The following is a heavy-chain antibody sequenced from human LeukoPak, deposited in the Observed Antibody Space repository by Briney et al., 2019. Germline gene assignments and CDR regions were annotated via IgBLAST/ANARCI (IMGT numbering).Heavy chain of an antibody. CDR3: ARSSNYGDYVDWFDP. V-gene: IGHV4-61*01. CDR1: GGSVSSGSYY. Sequence: SETLSLTCTVSGGSVSSGSYYWSWIRQPPGQGLEWIGYIYYSGSTNYNPSLKSRVTISVDTSKNQFSLKLNSVTAADTAVYYCARSSNYGDYVDWFDPWGQGTLVTVSS. CDR2: IYYSGST. J-gene: IGHJ5*02. D-gene: IGHD4-17*01.